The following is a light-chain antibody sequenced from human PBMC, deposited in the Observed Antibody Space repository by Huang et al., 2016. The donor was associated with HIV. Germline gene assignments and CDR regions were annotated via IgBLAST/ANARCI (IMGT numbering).Light chain of an antibody. V-gene: IGKV3-15*01. CDR3: QQYNNWPPLT. J-gene: IGKJ4*01. CDR1: QIVSSN. Sequence: EIVMTQSPATLSVSPGESATLSCRASQIVSSNLAWYQQKPGQAPSLLIYDASTRANGGPVRFTGSGSGTEFTLTINSLQSEDFAVYYGQQYNNWPPLTFGGGTKVEIK. CDR2: DAS.